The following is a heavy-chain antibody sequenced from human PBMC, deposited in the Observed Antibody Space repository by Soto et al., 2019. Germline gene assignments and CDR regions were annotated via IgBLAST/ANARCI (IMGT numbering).Heavy chain of an antibody. CDR1: GFTFSSYG. Sequence: QVQLVESGGGVVQPGRSLRLSCAASGFTFSSYGMHWVRQAPGKGLEWVAVISYDGSNKYYADSVKGRFTISRDNSKNTLHLQMNSLRAEDTAVYYCAKGDIVATDLSGMDVWGQGTTVTVSS. CDR3: AKGDIVATDLSGMDV. J-gene: IGHJ6*02. CDR2: ISYDGSNK. V-gene: IGHV3-30*18. D-gene: IGHD5-12*01.